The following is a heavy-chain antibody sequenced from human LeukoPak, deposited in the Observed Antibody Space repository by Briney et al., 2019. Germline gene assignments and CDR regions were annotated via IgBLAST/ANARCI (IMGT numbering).Heavy chain of an antibody. CDR2: IVGGAGGT. V-gene: IGHV3-23*01. CDR3: AKDSDSSGYYGAEGY. D-gene: IGHD3-22*01. CDR1: GFSFSSHG. J-gene: IGHJ4*02. Sequence: GGSLRLSCAASGFSFSSHGMSWVRQAPGKGLEWVAGIVGGAGGTYYADSVKGRFTISRDNSKNTLYLQMNSLRAEDTAVYYCAKDSDSSGYYGAEGYWGQGTLVTVSS.